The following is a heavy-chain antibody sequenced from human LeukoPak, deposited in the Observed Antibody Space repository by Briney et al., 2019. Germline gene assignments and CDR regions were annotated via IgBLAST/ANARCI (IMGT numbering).Heavy chain of an antibody. CDR3: ARCPYDLLTGFSKWLFDL. Sequence: PSETLSLTCTVSGGSINSRSDYWGWIRQPPGKGLEWIGNVYYSGDTYYNTSLQSRVTISVDTSKSQFSLTLNSATAADTAVYYCARCPYDLLTGFSKWLFDLWGRGALVTVSS. J-gene: IGHJ2*01. V-gene: IGHV4-39*01. D-gene: IGHD3-9*01. CDR1: GGSINSRSDY. CDR2: VYYSGDT.